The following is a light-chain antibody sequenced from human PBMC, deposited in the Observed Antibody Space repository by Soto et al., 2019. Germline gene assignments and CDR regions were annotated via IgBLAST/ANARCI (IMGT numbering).Light chain of an antibody. V-gene: IGKV3-15*01. CDR2: GAS. J-gene: IGKJ5*01. Sequence: DIVLTQSPGTLSLSPGERATLSCRASQSVSSNLAWYQQKPGQAPRLVIYGASTRATGIPARFSGSGSGTEFTLAISSLQSEDFAVYYCQQYTNWPPITFGQGTRLEI. CDR1: QSVSSN. CDR3: QQYTNWPPIT.